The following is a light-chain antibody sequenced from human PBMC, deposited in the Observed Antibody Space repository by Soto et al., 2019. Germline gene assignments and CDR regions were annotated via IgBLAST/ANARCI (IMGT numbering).Light chain of an antibody. CDR1: QSINSW. Sequence: DTQMTQSPSTLSASVGDTVTITCRASQSINSWLAWYQQKPGKAPNLLIHRASTLQSGVPSRFSGSGPGTEFTLTITGLQPDDFATYYCQHYDNYPLTFGGGTKVDIK. CDR2: RAS. J-gene: IGKJ4*01. V-gene: IGKV1-5*03. CDR3: QHYDNYPLT.